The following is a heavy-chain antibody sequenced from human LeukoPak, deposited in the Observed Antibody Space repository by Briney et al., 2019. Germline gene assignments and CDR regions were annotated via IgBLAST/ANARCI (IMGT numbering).Heavy chain of an antibody. Sequence: ASVKVSCKASGYIFTGYYMHWVRQAPGQGLEWMGWINPNSGGTNYAQKFQGRVTMTRDTSISTAYMELSRLRSDDTAVYYCARDPDGYNAFDIWGQGTMVTVSS. J-gene: IGHJ3*02. CDR1: GYIFTGYY. CDR2: INPNSGGT. V-gene: IGHV1-2*02. D-gene: IGHD5-24*01. CDR3: ARDPDGYNAFDI.